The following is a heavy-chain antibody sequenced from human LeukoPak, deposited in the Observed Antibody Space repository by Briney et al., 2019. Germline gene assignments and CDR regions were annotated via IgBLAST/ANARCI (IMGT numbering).Heavy chain of an antibody. D-gene: IGHD6-19*01. CDR2: ISGSGGST. CDR1: GFTFSSYA. V-gene: IGHV3-23*01. J-gene: IGHJ4*02. CDR3: ARAVAGNFDY. Sequence: PGGSQRLSCAASGFTFSSYAMSWVRQAPGKGLEWVSGISGSGGSTYYADSVKGRFTISRDNSKNTLYLQMNSLRAEDTAIYYCARAVAGNFDYWGQGTLVTVSS.